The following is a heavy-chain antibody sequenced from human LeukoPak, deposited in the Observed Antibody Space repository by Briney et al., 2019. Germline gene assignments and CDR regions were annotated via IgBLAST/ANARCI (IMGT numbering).Heavy chain of an antibody. D-gene: IGHD3-3*01. CDR2: INPNSGGT. V-gene: IGHV1-2*02. CDR3: ARGLITIFGVVPMGNWFDP. Sequence: ASVTVSCKASGYTFTGYYMHWVRQAPGQGLEWMGWINPNSGGTNYAQKFQGRVTMTRDTSISTAYMELSRLRSDDTAVYYCARGLITIFGVVPMGNWFDPWGQGTLVTVSS. J-gene: IGHJ5*02. CDR1: GYTFTGYY.